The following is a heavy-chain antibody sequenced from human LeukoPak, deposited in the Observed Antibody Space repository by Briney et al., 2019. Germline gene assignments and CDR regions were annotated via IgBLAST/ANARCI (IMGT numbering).Heavy chain of an antibody. CDR3: ARKGSGSYSSFDY. J-gene: IGHJ4*02. CDR2: IYYSGST. Sequence: SETLSLTCTVSGGSISGYYWSWIRQPPGKGLEWIGYIYYSGSTNYNPSLKSRVTISVDTSKNQFSLKLSSVTAADTAVYYCARKGSGSYSSFDYWGQGTLVTVSS. V-gene: IGHV4-59*01. D-gene: IGHD1-26*01. CDR1: GGSISGYY.